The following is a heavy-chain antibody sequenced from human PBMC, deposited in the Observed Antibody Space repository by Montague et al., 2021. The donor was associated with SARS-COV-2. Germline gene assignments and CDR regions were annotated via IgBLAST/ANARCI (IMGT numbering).Heavy chain of an antibody. CDR1: GFTFSSYA. D-gene: IGHD2-2*02. CDR2: IWYGGSNK. CDR3: ARDSFSSCTSSSCYMGGMDV. Sequence: SLRLSCAASGFTFSSYAMHWVRQAPGKGLEWVAVIWYGGSNKQYADSVKGRFTISRDNSKNTLYLQMNSLRAEDTALYYCARDSFSSCTSSSCYMGGMDVWGQGTMVTVS. V-gene: IGHV3-33*08. J-gene: IGHJ6*02.